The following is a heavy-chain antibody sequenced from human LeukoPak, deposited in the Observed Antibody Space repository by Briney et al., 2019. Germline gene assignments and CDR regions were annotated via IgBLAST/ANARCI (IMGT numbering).Heavy chain of an antibody. Sequence: ASETLSLTCTVSGGSISSYYWSWIRQPPGKGLEWIGYIYYSGSTNYNPSLKSRVTISVDTSKNQFSLKLSSVTAADTAVYYCAGHHPRNTVDFWGQGTLVTVSS. CDR1: GGSISSYY. D-gene: IGHD2/OR15-2a*01. J-gene: IGHJ4*02. V-gene: IGHV4-59*01. CDR3: AGHHPRNTVDF. CDR2: IYYSGST.